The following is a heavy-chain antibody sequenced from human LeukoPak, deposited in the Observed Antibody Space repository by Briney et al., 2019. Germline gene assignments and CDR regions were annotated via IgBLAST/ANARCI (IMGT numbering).Heavy chain of an antibody. CDR1: GFTVSSNY. D-gene: IGHD6-13*01. V-gene: IGHV4-39*01. CDR2: IYYSEST. CDR3: ARLEAAAGTGDY. Sequence: GSLRLSCAASGFTVSSNYMSWVRQAPGKGLEWIGSIYYSESTYYNPSLKGRVTISVDTSKNQFSLKLSSVTAADTAVYYCARLEAAAGTGDYWGQGTLVTVSS. J-gene: IGHJ4*02.